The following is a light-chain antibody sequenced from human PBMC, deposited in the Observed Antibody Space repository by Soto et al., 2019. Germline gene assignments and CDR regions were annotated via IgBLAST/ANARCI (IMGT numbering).Light chain of an antibody. CDR3: RQYGSSPPS. V-gene: IGKV3-20*01. CDR2: GAS. CDR1: RSVSNNY. Sequence: EIVLTQSPGTLSLSPGERATLSCRASRSVSNNYVAWYQRKPGQAPRLLIYGASSRATDIPRRFSGSGSGTYFTLTITRLEPKDFAVYIRRQYGSSPPSVGQGEKGES. J-gene: IGKJ1*01.